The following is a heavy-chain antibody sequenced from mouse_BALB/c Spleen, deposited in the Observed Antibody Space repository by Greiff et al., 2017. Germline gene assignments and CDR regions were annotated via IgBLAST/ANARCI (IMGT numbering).Heavy chain of an antibody. J-gene: IGHJ3*01. D-gene: IGHD2-4*01. CDR1: GYSFTSYW. CDR2: IDPSDSEP. Sequence: VQLQQSGPQLVRPGASVKISCKASGYSFTSYWMHWVKQRPGQGLEWIGMIDPSDSEPRLNQKFKDKATLTVDKSSSTAYMQLSSPTSEDSAVYYCARYDYFWFAYWGQGTLVTVSA. V-gene: IGHV1S126*01. CDR3: ARYDYFWFAY.